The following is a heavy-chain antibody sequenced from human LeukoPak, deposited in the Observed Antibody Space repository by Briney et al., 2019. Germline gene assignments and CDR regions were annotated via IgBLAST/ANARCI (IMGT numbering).Heavy chain of an antibody. J-gene: IGHJ4*02. D-gene: IGHD7-27*01. CDR3: AGGTGVFDY. V-gene: IGHV6-1*01. CDR1: GDSVSSNSAA. Sequence: SLTLSLTCAISGDSVSSNSAAWNWIGQSPSRGLEWLGRTYYMSTWYNDYAVSVKSRITINPDTSKNQFSLQLNSVTPEDTAVYYCAGGTGVFDYWGQGTLVTVSS. CDR2: TYYMSTWYN.